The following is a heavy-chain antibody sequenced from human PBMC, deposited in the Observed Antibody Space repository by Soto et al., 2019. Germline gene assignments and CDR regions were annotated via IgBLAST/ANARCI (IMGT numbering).Heavy chain of an antibody. J-gene: IGHJ3*02. V-gene: IGHV3-73*01. Sequence: EVHLVESGGGLVQPGGSLKLSCAASGFSFSDSAMHWVRQASGKGLEWVGRIRSKLNNYATEYAASVKGRFTISRDDSKNTAYLEMNSLKTEDTAVYYCTRHAVDIWGKGTMVTVSS. CDR2: IRSKLNNYAT. CDR1: GFSFSDSA. CDR3: TRHAVDI.